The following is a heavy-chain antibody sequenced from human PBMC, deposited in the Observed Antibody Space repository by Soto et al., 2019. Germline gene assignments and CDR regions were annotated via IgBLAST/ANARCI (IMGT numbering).Heavy chain of an antibody. V-gene: IGHV3-7*01. D-gene: IGHD2-2*01. J-gene: IGHJ5*02. CDR2: IKQDGSEK. CDR1: GFTFSSYW. Sequence: GGSLRLSCAASGFTFSSYWMSWVRQAPGKGLEWVANIKQDGSEKYCVDSVKGRFTISRDNAKNSLYLQMNSMRAEDTAVYYWATDFVTYQNWFDPCRQRSLVTVSS. CDR3: ATDFVTYQNWFDP.